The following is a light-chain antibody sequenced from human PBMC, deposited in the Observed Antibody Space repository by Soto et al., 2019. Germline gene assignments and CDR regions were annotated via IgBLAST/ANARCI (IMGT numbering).Light chain of an antibody. Sequence: DIQMTQSPSSLSASVGDRVTITCRASEDISNYLAWFQQRPGKVPKLLIYGASTLRSGVPPRFSGSGSGTDFTLTISSLQAEDVATHYCQNYNRAPWTFGQGTKVESK. CDR2: GAS. CDR1: EDISNY. V-gene: IGKV1-27*01. J-gene: IGKJ1*01. CDR3: QNYNRAPWT.